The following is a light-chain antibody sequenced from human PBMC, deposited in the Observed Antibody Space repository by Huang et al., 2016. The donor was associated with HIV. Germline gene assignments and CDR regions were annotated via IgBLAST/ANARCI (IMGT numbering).Light chain of an antibody. CDR2: DAS. Sequence: QLTQSPSSLSASIGDRVTSACRASHDIKTYLACYQQKPGRAPKRLIYDASTLQTGVPSSFRGFGSGTAFALTITSLQPDDFAVYYCQHLSAYPLSFGPGTTVD. V-gene: IGKV1-9*01. CDR3: QHLSAYPLS. CDR1: HDIKTY. J-gene: IGKJ3*01.